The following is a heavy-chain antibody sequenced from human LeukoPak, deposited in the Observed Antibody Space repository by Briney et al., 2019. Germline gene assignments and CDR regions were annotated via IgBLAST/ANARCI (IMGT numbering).Heavy chain of an antibody. CDR2: ISGSGSST. CDR3: APSSGWYPNYFDY. V-gene: IGHV3-23*01. CDR1: GFTFSSYA. Sequence: GGSLRLSCAASGFTFSSYAMSWVRQAPGKGLEWVSAISGSGSSTYYADSVKGRFTISRNNSKNTLYLQLNSLRAEDTALYYCAPSSGWYPNYFDYWGKGTLVTASS. D-gene: IGHD6-19*01. J-gene: IGHJ4*02.